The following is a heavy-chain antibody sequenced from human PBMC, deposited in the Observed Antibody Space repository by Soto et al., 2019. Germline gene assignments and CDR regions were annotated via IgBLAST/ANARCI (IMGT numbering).Heavy chain of an antibody. D-gene: IGHD2-8*01. CDR3: ARGDSTDCSNGVCSFFYNHDMDV. CDR2: INPKSGGT. Sequence: ASVKVSCKASGYSFTDYHIHWLRQAPGQGLEWLGRINPKSGGTSTAQKVQGWVTMTTDTSISTASMELTRLTSDDTAIYYCARGDSTDCSNGVCSFFYNHDMDVWG. CDR1: GYSFTDYH. V-gene: IGHV1-2*04. J-gene: IGHJ6*02.